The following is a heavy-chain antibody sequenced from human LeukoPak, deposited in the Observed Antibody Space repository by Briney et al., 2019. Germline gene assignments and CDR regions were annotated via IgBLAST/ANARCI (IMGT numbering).Heavy chain of an antibody. CDR1: GGSISSGGYY. CDR2: IYYSGST. J-gene: IGHJ6*02. V-gene: IGHV4-30-4*08. Sequence: SQTLSLTCTVSGGSISSGGYYWSWIRQHPGKGLEWIGYIYYSGSTYYNPSLKSRVTISVDTSKNQFSLKLSSVTAADTAVYYCARDGSGYVNYYYYGMDVWGQGTTVTVSS. CDR3: ARDGSGYVNYYYYGMDV. D-gene: IGHD3-22*01.